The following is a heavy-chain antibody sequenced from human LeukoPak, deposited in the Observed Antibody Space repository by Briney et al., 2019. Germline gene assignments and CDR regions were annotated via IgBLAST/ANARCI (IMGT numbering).Heavy chain of an antibody. CDR2: INPSGGST. CDR3: ARRFYYDFWSGYYGAFDI. J-gene: IGHJ3*02. Sequence: ASAKVSCKASGYTFTSYYMHWVRQAPGQGLEWMGIINPSGGSTSYAQKFQGRVTMTRDMSTSTVYMELSSLRSEDTAVYYCARRFYYDFWSGYYGAFDIWGQGTMVTVSS. D-gene: IGHD3-3*01. CDR1: GYTFTSYY. V-gene: IGHV1-46*01.